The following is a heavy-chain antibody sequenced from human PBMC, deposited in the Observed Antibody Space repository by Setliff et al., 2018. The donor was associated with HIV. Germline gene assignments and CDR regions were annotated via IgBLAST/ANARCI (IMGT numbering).Heavy chain of an antibody. CDR3: VKDIAASGPHYYGLDV. V-gene: IGHV3-7*01. D-gene: IGHD6-25*01. CDR1: RFDFNNYW. Sequence: GGSLSLSCAASRFDFNNYWMCWVRQAPGKGLEWVANIGQDGSEKNYADSVKGRFTISRDNAENSLYLQMNSLRAEDTALYYCVKDIAASGPHYYGLDVWGQGTTVTVSS. J-gene: IGHJ6*02. CDR2: IGQDGSEK.